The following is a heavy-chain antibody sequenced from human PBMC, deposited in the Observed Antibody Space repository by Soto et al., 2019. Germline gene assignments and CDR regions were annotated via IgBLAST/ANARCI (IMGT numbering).Heavy chain of an antibody. J-gene: IGHJ4*02. D-gene: IGHD6-19*01. CDR1: GFTFSGYW. CDR3: ARWESSGWYLGI. Sequence: EVQLVESGGGLVQPGGSLRLSCAASGFTFSGYWMSWVRQPPGKGLEWVASINPDGGQKFYVDSVMGRFTISRDNAKNSLHLQMISLRAEDTAVYYCARWESSGWYLGIWGQGTLVTVSS. CDR2: INPDGGQK. V-gene: IGHV3-7*03.